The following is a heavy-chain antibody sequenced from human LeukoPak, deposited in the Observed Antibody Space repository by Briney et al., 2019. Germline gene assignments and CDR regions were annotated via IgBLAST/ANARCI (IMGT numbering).Heavy chain of an antibody. V-gene: IGHV4-4*02. D-gene: IGHD3-10*01. Sequence: SGTLSLTCAVSGGSISSSNWWSWVRQPPGKGLEWIGEIYHSGSTNYNPSLKSRVTISVDKSKNQFSLKLSSVTAADTAVYYCARVDPSGSHPFDYWGQGTLVTVSS. J-gene: IGHJ4*02. CDR3: ARVDPSGSHPFDY. CDR1: GGSISSSNW. CDR2: IYHSGST.